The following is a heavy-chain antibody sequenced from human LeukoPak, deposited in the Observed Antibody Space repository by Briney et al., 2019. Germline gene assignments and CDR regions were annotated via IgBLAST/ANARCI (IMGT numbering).Heavy chain of an antibody. D-gene: IGHD3-10*01. Sequence: GGSLRLSCAASGFTFSSYGMHWVRQAPGKGLEWVAFVRYDGSNKYYADSVKGRFTISRDNSKNTLYLQMNSLRAEDTAVYYCAKDMTPFFYGSGRDYFDYWGQGTLVTVSS. CDR3: AKDMTPFFYGSGRDYFDY. J-gene: IGHJ4*02. V-gene: IGHV3-30*02. CDR1: GFTFSSYG. CDR2: VRYDGSNK.